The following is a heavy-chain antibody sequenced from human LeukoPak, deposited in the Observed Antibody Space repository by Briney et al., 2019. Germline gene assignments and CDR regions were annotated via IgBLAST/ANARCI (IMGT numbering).Heavy chain of an antibody. CDR1: GFTFGDYA. CDR3: TGDFGRRYYDSSGYYWESES. D-gene: IGHD3-22*01. CDR2: IRSKAYGGTT. J-gene: IGHJ5*02. V-gene: IGHV3-49*04. Sequence: PGRSLRLSCTASGFTFGDYAMSWVRQAPGKGLEWVGFIRSKAYGGTTEYAASVKGRFTISRDDSERIAYLQMNSLKTEDTAVYYCTGDFGRRYYDSSGYYWESESWGQGTLVTVSS.